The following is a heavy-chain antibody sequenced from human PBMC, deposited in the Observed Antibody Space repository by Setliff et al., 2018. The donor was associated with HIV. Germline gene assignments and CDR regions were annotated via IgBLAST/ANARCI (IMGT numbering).Heavy chain of an antibody. Sequence: ASVKVSCKASGYTFTGYYVHWVRQAPGQGLEWMGRINPKSGGTNYAQKFQSRVTMTRDTSINTAYMALSRLRSDDTAVYYCAREDYYDIRAFDIWGQGTMVTVSS. CDR3: AREDYYDIRAFDI. CDR1: GYTFTGYY. J-gene: IGHJ3*02. CDR2: INPKSGGT. D-gene: IGHD3-22*01. V-gene: IGHV1-2*06.